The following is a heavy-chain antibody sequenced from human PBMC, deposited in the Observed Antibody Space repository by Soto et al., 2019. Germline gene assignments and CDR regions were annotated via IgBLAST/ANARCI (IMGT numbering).Heavy chain of an antibody. V-gene: IGHV3-21*01. D-gene: IGHD3-22*01. Sequence: EVQLVESGGGLVKPGGSLRLSCAASGFTFSSYSMNWVRQAPGKGLEWVSSISSSSSYIYYADSVKGRFTISRDNAKNSLYLQMNSLRAEDTAVYYCARDGGLTTGDAFDIWGQGTMVTVSS. J-gene: IGHJ3*02. CDR2: ISSSSSYI. CDR1: GFTFSSYS. CDR3: ARDGGLTTGDAFDI.